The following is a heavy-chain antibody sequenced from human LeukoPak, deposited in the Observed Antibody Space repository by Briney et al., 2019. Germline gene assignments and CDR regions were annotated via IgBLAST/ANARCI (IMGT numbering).Heavy chain of an antibody. CDR1: GYTFTSYA. D-gene: IGHD1-26*01. V-gene: IGHV1-3*01. CDR2: ISAGNGNT. J-gene: IGHJ4*02. CDR3: ARDSGSGSNDY. Sequence: ASVKVSCKASGYTFTSYAIHWVRQAPGQRLEWMGWISAGNGNTKYSQNFQGRVTFISNTSATTAFMELSSLRSEDAAVYYCARDSGSGSNDYWGQGTLVTVSP.